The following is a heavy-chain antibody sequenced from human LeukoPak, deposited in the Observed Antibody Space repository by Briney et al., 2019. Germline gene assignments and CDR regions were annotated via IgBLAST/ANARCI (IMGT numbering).Heavy chain of an antibody. Sequence: SETLSLTCTVSGGSISSYYWSWIRQPAGKGLEWIGRIYTSGSTYYNPSLKSRVAMSVDTSKNQFSLKLSSVTAADTAVCYCARDDSSGWYLDYWGHGTLVTVSS. CDR3: ARDDSSGWYLDY. J-gene: IGHJ4*01. CDR1: GGSISSYY. D-gene: IGHD6-19*01. V-gene: IGHV4-4*07. CDR2: IYTSGST.